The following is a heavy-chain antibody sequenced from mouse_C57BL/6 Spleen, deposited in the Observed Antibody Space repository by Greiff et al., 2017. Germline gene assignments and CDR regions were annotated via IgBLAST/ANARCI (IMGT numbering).Heavy chain of an antibody. CDR1: GFSLTSYG. CDR2: IWRGGST. Sequence: VHLVESGPGLVQPSQSLSITCTVSGFSLTSYGVHWVRQSPGKGLEWLGVIWRGGSTDYNAAFMSRLSITKDNSKSQVFFKMNSLQADDTAIYYCAKANYGSSSFAYWGQGTLVTVSA. CDR3: AKANYGSSSFAY. V-gene: IGHV2-5*01. D-gene: IGHD1-1*01. J-gene: IGHJ3*01.